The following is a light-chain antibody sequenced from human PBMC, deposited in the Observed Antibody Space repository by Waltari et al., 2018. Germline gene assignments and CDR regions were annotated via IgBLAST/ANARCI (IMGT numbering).Light chain of an antibody. CDR1: QAINTY. V-gene: IGKV1-17*01. CDR3: LQYKSSPFT. CDR2: TAS. Sequence: DIQMTQSPSSLSASAGDRVTISCRASQAINTYLNWYQQKPGKAPKRLIYTASNLESGVPSRFSGSGSGTDFTLTISSLQPEDFATYYCLQYKSSPFTFGPGTKLDIK. J-gene: IGKJ3*01.